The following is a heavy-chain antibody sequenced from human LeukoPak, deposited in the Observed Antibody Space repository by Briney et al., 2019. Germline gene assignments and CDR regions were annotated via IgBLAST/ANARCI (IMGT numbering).Heavy chain of an antibody. V-gene: IGHV1-2*02. CDR1: GYIFTDYY. J-gene: IGHJ5*02. D-gene: IGHD2-15*01. Sequence: ASVKVSCKASGYIFTDYYMHWVRQAPGQGLEWMGWINPNSGGTNSAQKFQGRVTMTRDTSISTAYMELSRLRSDDTAVYNCARVGCTGGSCYGWFDPWGQGTLVTVSS. CDR3: ARVGCTGGSCYGWFDP. CDR2: INPNSGGT.